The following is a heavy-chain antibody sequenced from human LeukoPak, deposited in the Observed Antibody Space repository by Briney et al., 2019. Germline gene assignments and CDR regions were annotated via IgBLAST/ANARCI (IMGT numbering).Heavy chain of an antibody. Sequence: SETLSLTCTVSGGSISSYYWSWIRQPPGKGLEWIGYIYYSGSTNYNPSLKSRVTISVDTSKNQFSLKLSSVTAADTAVYYCARKAPGVTYAFDIWGQGTMVTVSS. J-gene: IGHJ3*02. D-gene: IGHD3-10*01. CDR3: ARKAPGVTYAFDI. CDR1: GGSISSYY. V-gene: IGHV4-59*01. CDR2: IYYSGST.